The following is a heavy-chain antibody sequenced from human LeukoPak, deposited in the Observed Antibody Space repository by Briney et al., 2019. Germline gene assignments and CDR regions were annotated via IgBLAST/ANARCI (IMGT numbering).Heavy chain of an antibody. CDR2: IKEDGSEK. J-gene: IGHJ6*02. Sequence: GGSLRLSCAASEFTFSDYWMSWVRRTPEKEPEWVANIKEDGSEKYYVDSVKGRFTVSRDNAKNSLFLQMNSLRVEDTAVYYCATYKNWVAGDVWGQGATVSVSS. CDR1: EFTFSDYW. V-gene: IGHV3-7*01. D-gene: IGHD7-27*01. CDR3: ATYKNWVAGDV.